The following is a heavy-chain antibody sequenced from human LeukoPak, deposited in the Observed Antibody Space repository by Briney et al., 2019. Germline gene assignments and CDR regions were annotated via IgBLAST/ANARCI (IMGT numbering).Heavy chain of an antibody. CDR2: IYYSGTT. J-gene: IGHJ6*03. Sequence: SGTLSLTCTVSGGSISSSNYYWGWTRQPPGKGLEWIGTIYYSGTTYYNPSLESRVTIFEDTSKNQFSLMLTSVTAADTAVYYCARQISDYYYYYMDVWGKGTTVTVSS. CDR3: ARQISDYYYYYMDV. D-gene: IGHD2-15*01. CDR1: GGSISSSNYY. V-gene: IGHV4-39*01.